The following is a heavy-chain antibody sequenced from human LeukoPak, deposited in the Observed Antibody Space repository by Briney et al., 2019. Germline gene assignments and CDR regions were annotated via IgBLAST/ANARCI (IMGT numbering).Heavy chain of an antibody. CDR2: ISAYNGNT. V-gene: IGHV1-18*01. J-gene: IGHJ4*02. CDR3: ARDLPGKVGATNFDY. Sequence: ASVKVSCKASGYTFTSYGISWVRQAPGQGLEWMGWISAYNGNTNYAQKLQGRVTMTTDTSTSTAYMELRSLRSDDTAVNYCARDLPGKVGATNFDYWGQGTLVTVSS. D-gene: IGHD1-26*01. CDR1: GYTFTSYG.